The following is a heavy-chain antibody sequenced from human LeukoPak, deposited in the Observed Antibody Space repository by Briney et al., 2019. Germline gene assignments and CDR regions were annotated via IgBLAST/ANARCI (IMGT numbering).Heavy chain of an antibody. CDR2: IYYSGST. CDR1: GGSISSSSYY. Sequence: SETLSLTCTVSGGSISSSSYYWGWIRQPPGKGLEWIGSIYYSGSTYYNPSLKSRVTISVDTSKNQFSLKLSSVTAADTAVYYCARRQMARGFDSWAKGTLFTV. V-gene: IGHV4-39*01. J-gene: IGHJ4*02. D-gene: IGHD2-8*01. CDR3: ARRQMARGFDS.